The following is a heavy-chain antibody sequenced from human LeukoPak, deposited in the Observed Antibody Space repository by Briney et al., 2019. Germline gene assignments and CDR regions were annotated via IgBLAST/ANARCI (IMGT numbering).Heavy chain of an antibody. CDR1: GYFISSGYY. J-gene: IGHJ4*02. Sequence: SETLSLTCAVSGYFISSGYYWGWIRQPPGKGLEWIGSIYHSGSTYYNPSLKSRVTISVDTSKNQFSLKLSSVTAADTAVYYCARDYYGSGSYDYWGQGTLVTVSS. V-gene: IGHV4-38-2*02. D-gene: IGHD3-10*01. CDR3: ARDYYGSGSYDY. CDR2: IYHSGST.